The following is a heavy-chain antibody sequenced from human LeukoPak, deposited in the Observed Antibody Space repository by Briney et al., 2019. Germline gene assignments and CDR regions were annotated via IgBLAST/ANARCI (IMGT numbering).Heavy chain of an antibody. J-gene: IGHJ5*02. CDR2: INPNSGGT. CDR3: ARDLERSYSSSWHNWFDP. V-gene: IGHV1-2*04. CDR1: GYTFTGYY. Sequence: ASVKVSCKASGYTFTGYYMHWVRQAPGQGLEWMGWINPNSGGTNYAQKFQGWVTMTRDTSISTAYMELSRLRSDDTAVYYCARDLERSYSSSWHNWFDPWGQGTLVTVSS. D-gene: IGHD6-13*01.